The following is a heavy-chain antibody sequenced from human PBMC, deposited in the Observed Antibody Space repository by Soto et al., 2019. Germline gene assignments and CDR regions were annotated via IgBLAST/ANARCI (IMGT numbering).Heavy chain of an antibody. Sequence: ASVKVSCKASGYTFTTYGISWVRQAPGQGLEWMGWISPYNGTTKYAEKFQGEMTMTTDTATSTAYMDLRSLRSDDTAVYYCARDGERDTGLNFYYYLHGMDARGQGTRVTVSS. J-gene: IGHJ6*02. CDR3: ARDGERDTGLNFYYYLHGMDA. V-gene: IGHV1-18*04. CDR2: ISPYNGTT. D-gene: IGHD1-1*01. CDR1: GYTFTTYG.